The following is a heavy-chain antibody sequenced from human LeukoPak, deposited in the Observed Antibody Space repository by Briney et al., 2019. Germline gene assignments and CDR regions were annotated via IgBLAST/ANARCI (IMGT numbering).Heavy chain of an antibody. Sequence: SETLSLTCTVSGGSISSGDYYWSWIRQPPGKGLEWIGYIYYSGSTYYNPSLKSRVTISVDTSKNQFSLKLSSMTAADTAVYYCARAAVVVSAPDAFDIWGQGTMVTVSS. V-gene: IGHV4-30-4*08. D-gene: IGHD2-21*01. CDR3: ARAAVVVSAPDAFDI. J-gene: IGHJ3*02. CDR2: IYYSGST. CDR1: GGSISSGDYY.